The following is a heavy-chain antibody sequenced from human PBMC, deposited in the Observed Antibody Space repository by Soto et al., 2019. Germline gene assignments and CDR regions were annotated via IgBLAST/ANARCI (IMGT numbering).Heavy chain of an antibody. D-gene: IGHD5-12*01. J-gene: IGHJ4*02. Sequence: SVKISCKASGGSFSKFCISWVRQAPGQGLEWMGGIVPVFGRPSYAQRFRGRLTITADESTSTGYMELISLRSDDTAVYYCAREGSGYNFWGQGTQVTVSS. V-gene: IGHV1-69*13. CDR2: IVPVFGRP. CDR3: AREGSGYNF. CDR1: GGSFSKFC.